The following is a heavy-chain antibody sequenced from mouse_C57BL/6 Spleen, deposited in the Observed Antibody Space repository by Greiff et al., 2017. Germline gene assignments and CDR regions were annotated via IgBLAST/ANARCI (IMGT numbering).Heavy chain of an antibody. CDR2: IDPSDSET. D-gene: IGHD2-4*01. J-gene: IGHJ1*03. Sequence: QVQLQQPGAELVRPGSSVKLSCKASGYTFTSYWMHWVKQRPIQGLEWIGNIDPSDSETHYNQKFKDKATLTVDKSSSTAYMQLSSLTSEDSAVYYCARGNYDYWYCDVWGTGTTVTVSS. CDR1: GYTFTSYW. CDR3: ARGNYDYWYCDV. V-gene: IGHV1-52*01.